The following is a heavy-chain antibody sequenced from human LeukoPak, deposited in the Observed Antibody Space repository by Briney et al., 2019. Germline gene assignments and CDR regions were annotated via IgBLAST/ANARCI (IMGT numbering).Heavy chain of an antibody. Sequence: PGGSLRLSCAASGFTFDDHAMHWVRQAPGKGLEWVAGISWNSGNTGYADSVKGRFTISRDNAKNSLYLQMNSLRAEDTAAYYCARDVVVVAAADSNFDYWGQGTLVTVSS. D-gene: IGHD2-15*01. CDR1: GFTFDDHA. J-gene: IGHJ4*02. V-gene: IGHV3-9*01. CDR3: ARDVVVVAAADSNFDY. CDR2: ISWNSGNT.